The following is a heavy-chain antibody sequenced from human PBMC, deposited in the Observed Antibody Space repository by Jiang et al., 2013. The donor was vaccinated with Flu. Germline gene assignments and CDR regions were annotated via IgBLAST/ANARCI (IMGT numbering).Heavy chain of an antibody. J-gene: IGHJ3*02. Sequence: SGAEVKKPGSSVKVSCKASGGTFSSYAISWVRQAPGQGLEWMGGIIPIFGTTNYAQKFQGRVTITADKSTSTAYMELSSLRSEDTAVYYCARDLERSGHDAFDIWGQGTMVTVSS. D-gene: IGHD1-26*01. V-gene: IGHV1-69*06. CDR2: IIPIFGTT. CDR3: ARDLERSGHDAFDI. CDR1: GGTFSSYA.